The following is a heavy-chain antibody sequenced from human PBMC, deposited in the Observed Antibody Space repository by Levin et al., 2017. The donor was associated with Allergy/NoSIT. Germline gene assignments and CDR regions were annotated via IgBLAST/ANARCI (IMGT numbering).Heavy chain of an antibody. CDR1: GGSFSGSY. V-gene: IGHV4-34*01. J-gene: IGHJ6*02. D-gene: IGHD1-1*01. CDR2: INHSGST. Sequence: SQTLSLTCAVYGGSFSGSYWSWIRQPPGKGLEWIGEINHSGSTNYNPSLKSRVTISVDTSKNQFSLKLSSVTAADTAVYYCARYARERTPSVYYYGMDVWGQGTTVTVSS. CDR3: ARYARERTPSVYYYGMDV.